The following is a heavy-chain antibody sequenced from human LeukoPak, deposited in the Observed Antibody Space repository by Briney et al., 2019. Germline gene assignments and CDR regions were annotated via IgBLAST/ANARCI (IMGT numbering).Heavy chain of an antibody. CDR1: GFTFSSYW. V-gene: IGHV3-74*01. CDR3: ARERKYDSNFDY. CDR2: IKNGGSTT. Sequence: GGSLRLSCAASGFTFSSYWMHWVRQPPGKGLVWVSRIKNGGSTTTYADSVKGRFTVSRDNAKNTLYLQMNSLRAEDTAVYYCARERKYDSNFDYWGQGTLVTVSS. J-gene: IGHJ4*02. D-gene: IGHD1-1*01.